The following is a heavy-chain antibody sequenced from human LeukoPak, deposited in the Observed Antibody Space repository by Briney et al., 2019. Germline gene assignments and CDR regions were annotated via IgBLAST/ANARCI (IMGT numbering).Heavy chain of an antibody. Sequence: TGGSLRLSCAASGFTFSSYAMSGVRQAPGKALEGVSAISGSGGSTYYADSVKGRFTISRDNSKNTLYLQMNSLRAEDTAVYYCAKGFGSRENYFDYWGQGTLVTVSS. CDR2: ISGSGGST. CDR3: AKGFGSRENYFDY. J-gene: IGHJ4*02. CDR1: GFTFSSYA. V-gene: IGHV3-23*01. D-gene: IGHD3-3*01.